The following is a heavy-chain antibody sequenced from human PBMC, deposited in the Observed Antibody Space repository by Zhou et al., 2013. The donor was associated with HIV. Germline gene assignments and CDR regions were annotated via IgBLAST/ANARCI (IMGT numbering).Heavy chain of an antibody. D-gene: IGHD4-17*01. V-gene: IGHV1-69*04. CDR1: GGAFSRYA. CDR3: ARGGSSGDQGNY. Sequence: QVQLVQSGAEVKKPGSSVKVSCKASGGAFSRYAVSWVRQAPGQGLEWMGRIMPIFGVTDYAQKFKGRVTITADKSTSTAYMELSSLRSEDTAVYYCARGGSSGDQGNYWGQGTLVTVSS. J-gene: IGHJ4*02. CDR2: IMPIFGVT.